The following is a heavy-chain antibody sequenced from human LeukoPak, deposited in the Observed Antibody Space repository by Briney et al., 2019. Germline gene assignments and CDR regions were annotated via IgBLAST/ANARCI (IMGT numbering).Heavy chain of an antibody. CDR2: INHSGST. CDR1: GGSFSGYY. CDR3: ARAAYYYDSSGYYSRAEYFQH. D-gene: IGHD3-22*01. J-gene: IGHJ1*01. Sequence: SETLSLTCAVYGGSFSGYYWSWIRQPPGKGLEWIGEINHSGSTNYNPSPKSRVTISVDTSKNQFSLKLSSVTAADTAVYYCARAAYYYDSSGYYSRAEYFQHWGQGTLVTVSS. V-gene: IGHV4-34*01.